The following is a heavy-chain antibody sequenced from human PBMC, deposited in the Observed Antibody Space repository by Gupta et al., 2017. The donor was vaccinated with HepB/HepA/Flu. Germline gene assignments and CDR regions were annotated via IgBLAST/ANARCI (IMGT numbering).Heavy chain of an antibody. Sequence: QLQLQESGPGLVKPSETLSLTCTVSGGSISSSSYYGGWIRQPPGKGLEWIGSIYYSGSTYYNPSLKSRVTISVDTSKNQFSLKRSSVTAADTAVYYCARQMIVVVITTGGWFVPWGQGTLVTVSS. CDR2: IYYSGST. CDR3: ARQMIVVVITTGGWFVP. CDR1: GGSISSSSYY. D-gene: IGHD3-22*01. J-gene: IGHJ5*02. V-gene: IGHV4-39*01.